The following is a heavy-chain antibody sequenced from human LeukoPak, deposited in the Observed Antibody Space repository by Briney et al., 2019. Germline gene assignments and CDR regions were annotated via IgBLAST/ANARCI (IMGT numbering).Heavy chain of an antibody. CDR1: GFTFSDYY. CDR2: ISSIST. CDR3: ARSDY. V-gene: IGHV3-11*06. Sequence: GGSLRLSCAASGFTFSDYYINWIRQAPGKGLEWVSSISSISTYTAYADSLRGRFTISRDNSNNSLYPQMDSLRVEDTAVYYCARSDYWGQGTLVTVSS. J-gene: IGHJ4*02.